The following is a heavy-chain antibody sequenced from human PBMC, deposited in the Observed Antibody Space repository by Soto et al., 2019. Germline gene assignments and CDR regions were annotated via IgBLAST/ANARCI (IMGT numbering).Heavy chain of an antibody. V-gene: IGHV3-30*18. CDR2: ISYDGSNK. J-gene: IGHJ4*02. CDR3: AKDFSVPTVGFDY. D-gene: IGHD4-17*01. Sequence: GGSLSLSCSASGFPFSSYGMHWVRKAPGKGLEWVAVISYDGSNKYYADSVKGRFTISRDNSENTLDLQMNSLRAEDTAVYYCAKDFSVPTVGFDYWGQGTLVAIVS. CDR1: GFPFSSYG.